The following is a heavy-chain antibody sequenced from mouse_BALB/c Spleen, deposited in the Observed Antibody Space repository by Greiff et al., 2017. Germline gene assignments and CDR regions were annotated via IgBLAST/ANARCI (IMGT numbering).Heavy chain of an antibody. Sequence: EVKLMESGPQPVRPGASVKISCKASGYSFTSYWMHWVKQRPGQGLEWIGAIYPGNSDTSYNQKFKGKAKLTAVTSASTAYMELSSLTNEDSAVYYCTRWNYGSSYDYAMDYWGQGTSVTVSS. CDR2: IYPGNSDT. J-gene: IGHJ4*01. CDR1: GYSFTSYW. CDR3: TRWNYGSSYDYAMDY. V-gene: IGHV1-5*01. D-gene: IGHD1-1*01.